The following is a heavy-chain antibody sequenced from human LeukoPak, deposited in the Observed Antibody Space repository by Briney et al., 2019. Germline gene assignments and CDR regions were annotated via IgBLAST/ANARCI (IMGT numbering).Heavy chain of an antibody. CDR1: GFTFSSYE. J-gene: IGHJ4*02. CDR3: ARGGDYGGNSVVDY. D-gene: IGHD4-23*01. Sequence: GGSLRLSCAASGFTFSSYEMNWVRQAPGKGLEWVSYISSSGSTIYYADSVKGRFTISRDNAKNSLYLQMNSLRAEDTAVYCCARGGDYGGNSVVDYWGQGTLVTVSS. V-gene: IGHV3-48*03. CDR2: ISSSGSTI.